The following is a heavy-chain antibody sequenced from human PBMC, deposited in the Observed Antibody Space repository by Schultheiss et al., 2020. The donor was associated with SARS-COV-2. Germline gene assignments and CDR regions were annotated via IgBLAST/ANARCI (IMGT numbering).Heavy chain of an antibody. CDR1: GFTFSSYS. D-gene: IGHD6-13*01. Sequence: GGSLRLSCAASGFTFSSYSMNWVRQAPGKGLEWVSSISSSSSYIYYADSVKGRFTISRDNAKTTLYLQMNSLRAEDTAVYYCARGYSSSWYWGNFDYWGQGTLVTVSS. J-gene: IGHJ4*02. CDR2: ISSSSSYI. V-gene: IGHV3-21*01. CDR3: ARGYSSSWYWGNFDY.